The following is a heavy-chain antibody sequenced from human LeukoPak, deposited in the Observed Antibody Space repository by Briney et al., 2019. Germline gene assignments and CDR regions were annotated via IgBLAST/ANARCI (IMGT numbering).Heavy chain of an antibody. J-gene: IGHJ4*02. CDR3: ASAFYDILTGYVGYYFDY. CDR2: IRYDGSNK. Sequence: GGSLRLSCAASGFTFSSYGMHWVRQAPGKGLEWVAFIRYDGSNKYYADSVKGRFTISRDNSKNTLYLQMNSLRAEDTAVYYCASAFYDILTGYVGYYFDYWGQGTLVTVSS. CDR1: GFTFSSYG. V-gene: IGHV3-30*02. D-gene: IGHD3-9*01.